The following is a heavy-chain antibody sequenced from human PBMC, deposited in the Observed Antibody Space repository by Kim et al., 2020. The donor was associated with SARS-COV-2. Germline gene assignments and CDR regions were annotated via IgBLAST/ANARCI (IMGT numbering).Heavy chain of an antibody. Sequence: ASVKVSCKASGYTFTSYAMNWVRQAPGQGLEWMGWINTNTGNPTYAQGFTGRFVFSLDTSVSTAYLQISSLKAEDTAVYYCARDGAPRIAARRGYYYYGMDVWGQGTTVTVSS. V-gene: IGHV7-4-1*02. D-gene: IGHD6-6*01. CDR2: INTNTGNP. CDR1: GYTFTSYA. CDR3: ARDGAPRIAARRGYYYYGMDV. J-gene: IGHJ6*02.